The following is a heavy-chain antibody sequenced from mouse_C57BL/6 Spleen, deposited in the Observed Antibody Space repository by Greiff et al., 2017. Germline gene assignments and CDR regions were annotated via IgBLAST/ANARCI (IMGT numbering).Heavy chain of an antibody. CDR2: IDPETGGT. J-gene: IGHJ3*01. CDR3: TTPVYEDYAFAY. Sequence: VQLQQSGAELVRPGASVTLSCKASGYTFTDYEMHWVKQTPVHGLEWIGAIDPETGGTAYNQKLKGKAILTADKSSSTAYMELRSLTSENSADYYCTTPVYEDYAFAYWGQGTLVTVSA. V-gene: IGHV1-15*01. CDR1: GYTFTDYE. D-gene: IGHD2-4*01.